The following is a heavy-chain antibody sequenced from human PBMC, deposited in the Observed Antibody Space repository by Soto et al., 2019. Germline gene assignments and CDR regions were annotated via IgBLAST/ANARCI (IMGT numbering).Heavy chain of an antibody. CDR3: AKDRAPQSGYESFYYYGMDV. CDR1: GFTFSSYA. D-gene: IGHD5-12*01. Sequence: PGGSLRLSCSASGFTFSSYAMHWVRQAPGKGLEYVSAISSNGSNKYYADSVKGRFTISRDNSKNTLYLQMNSLRAEDTAVYYCAKDRAPQSGYESFYYYGMDVWGQGTTVTVSS. CDR2: ISSNGSNK. V-gene: IGHV3-64*04. J-gene: IGHJ6*02.